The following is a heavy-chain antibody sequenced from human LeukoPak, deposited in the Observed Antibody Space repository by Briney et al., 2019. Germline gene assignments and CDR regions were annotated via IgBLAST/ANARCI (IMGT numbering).Heavy chain of an antibody. CDR2: INHSGST. V-gene: IGHV4-34*01. CDR3: ARENRGDWWLRRFDY. Sequence: PSETLSLTCTVFGGSFNGYYWTWIRQPPGKGLEWIGEINHSGSTNYNPSLKSRVTISADTSKKHFSLKVSSVTAADTAVYYCARENRGDWWLRRFDYWGQGTLVTVSS. J-gene: IGHJ4*02. D-gene: IGHD5-12*01. CDR1: GGSFNGYY.